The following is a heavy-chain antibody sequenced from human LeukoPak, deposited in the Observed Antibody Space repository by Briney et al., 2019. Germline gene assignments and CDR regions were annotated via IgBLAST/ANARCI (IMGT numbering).Heavy chain of an antibody. CDR2: ISANNGAT. Sequence: GASVKVSCKASGSTFSDYNIQWVRQAPGQGLEWMGWISANNGATNYAQKFQGRVTMTRDTSRTTGYMQLARLTSDDTAVYFCARDIIDDGLAYLVDWGLGTQVTVSS. J-gene: IGHJ4*02. D-gene: IGHD6-19*01. CDR1: GSTFSDYN. V-gene: IGHV1-2*02. CDR3: ARDIIDDGLAYLVD.